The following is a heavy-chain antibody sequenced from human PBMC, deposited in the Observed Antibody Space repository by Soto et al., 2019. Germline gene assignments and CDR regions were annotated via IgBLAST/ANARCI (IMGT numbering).Heavy chain of an antibody. CDR3: AREGDAVIPGIAAAGSPLGY. D-gene: IGHD6-13*01. V-gene: IGHV4-34*01. Sequence: SQTLSLTCAVYGGSFSGYYWSWIRQPPGKGLEWIGEINHSGSTNYNPSLKSRVTISVDTSKNQFSLKLSSVTAADTAVYYCAREGDAVIPGIAAAGSPLGYWGQGTLVTVSS. CDR1: GGSFSGYY. CDR2: INHSGST. J-gene: IGHJ4*02.